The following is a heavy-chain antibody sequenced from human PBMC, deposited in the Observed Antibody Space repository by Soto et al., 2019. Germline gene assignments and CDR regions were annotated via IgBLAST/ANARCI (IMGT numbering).Heavy chain of an antibody. Sequence: EVQLLESGGGLVQPGGSLRLSCTASGFNFGNYAMGWARQAPGKGLEWLSSLAVPYTGAQTYYADSVAGRLTVSRDDFKNTLYLELNSLRAEDTAVYYCAKDWGRIAVAGWTDWGPGTLVTVSS. D-gene: IGHD6-19*01. CDR3: AKDWGRIAVAGWTD. V-gene: IGHV3-23*01. CDR1: GFNFGNYA. J-gene: IGHJ4*02. CDR2: VPYTGAQT.